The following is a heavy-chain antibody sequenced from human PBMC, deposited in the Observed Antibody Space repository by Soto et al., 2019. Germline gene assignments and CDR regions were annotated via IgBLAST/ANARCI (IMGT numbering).Heavy chain of an antibody. V-gene: IGHV4-59*01. Sequence: PSETLSLTCTVSGGSISSYYWSWIRQPPGKGLEWIGYIYYSGSTNYNPSLKSRVTISVDTSKNQSSLKLSSVTAADTAVYYCARGGDGYNYRHFDYWGQGTLVTVSS. D-gene: IGHD5-12*01. CDR2: IYYSGST. CDR3: ARGGDGYNYRHFDY. J-gene: IGHJ4*02. CDR1: GGSISSYY.